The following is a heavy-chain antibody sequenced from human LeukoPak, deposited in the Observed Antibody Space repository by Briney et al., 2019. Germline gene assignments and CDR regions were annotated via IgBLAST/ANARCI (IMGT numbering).Heavy chain of an antibody. CDR1: GFTFSSYW. CDR3: ARVNGGWFDS. J-gene: IGHJ5*01. Sequence: GGSPRLSCVASGFTFSSYWMTWVRQAPGKGLEWLANIKEDGSIQYYLDSVRGRFTISRDDAKSTLYLQMDSLSGDDTAVYYCARVNGGWFDSWGRGTLVTVSS. CDR2: IKEDGSIQ. V-gene: IGHV3-7*03. D-gene: IGHD3-10*01.